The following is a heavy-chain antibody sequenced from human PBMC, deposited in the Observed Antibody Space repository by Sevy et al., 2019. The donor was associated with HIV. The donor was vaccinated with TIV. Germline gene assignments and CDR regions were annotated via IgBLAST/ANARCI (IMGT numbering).Heavy chain of an antibody. Sequence: GGSLRLSCAASGFTVSSNYMSWVRQAPGKGLEWVSVIYSGGSTYYADSVKGRFTISRDNSKNTLYLQMNSLRAEDTAVYYCPYSGYDFGFDYWGQGTLVTVSS. CDR3: PYSGYDFGFDY. CDR2: IYSGGST. J-gene: IGHJ4*02. D-gene: IGHD5-12*01. V-gene: IGHV3-53*01. CDR1: GFTVSSNY.